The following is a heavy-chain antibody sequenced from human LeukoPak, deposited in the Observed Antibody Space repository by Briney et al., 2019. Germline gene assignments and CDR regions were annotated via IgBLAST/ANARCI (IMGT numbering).Heavy chain of an antibody. CDR3: ARSVDDSSGYYPDY. Sequence: PSETLSLTCTVSGGSISSYYWSWIRQPPGKGLEWIGYIYYSGSTNYNPSLESRVTISVDTSKNQFSLKLSSVTAADTAVYYCARSVDDSSGYYPDYWGQGTLVTVSS. CDR1: GGSISSYY. CDR2: IYYSGST. D-gene: IGHD3-22*01. V-gene: IGHV4-59*01. J-gene: IGHJ4*02.